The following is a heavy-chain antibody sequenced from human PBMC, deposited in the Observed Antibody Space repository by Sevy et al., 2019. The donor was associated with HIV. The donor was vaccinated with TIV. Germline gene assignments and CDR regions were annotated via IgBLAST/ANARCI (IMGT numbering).Heavy chain of an antibody. D-gene: IGHD6-19*01. CDR1: GYTFINYG. J-gene: IGHJ4*02. Sequence: ASVKVSCKASGYTFINYGITWVRQAPGQGLEWMGWISRYNTNYAQKLQGRVTMTTDTSTSTVYMELRSLRSDDTAVYYCARGGGNGWYYFDYWGQETLVTVSS. CDR2: ISRYNT. CDR3: ARGGGNGWYYFDY. V-gene: IGHV1-18*01.